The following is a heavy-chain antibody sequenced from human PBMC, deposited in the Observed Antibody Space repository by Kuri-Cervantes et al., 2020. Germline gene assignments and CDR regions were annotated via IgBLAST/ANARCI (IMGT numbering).Heavy chain of an antibody. D-gene: IGHD3-3*01. CDR1: GFTFSDYY. Sequence: GESLKISCAASGFTFSDYYMSWIRQAPGKGLEWVSYISSSGSTIYYADSVKGRFTISRDNSKNTLYLQMNSLRAEDTAVYYCAKRLGYYDFWSGYSYRYYYYGMDVWGQGTTVTVSS. CDR2: ISSSGSTI. CDR3: AKRLGYYDFWSGYSYRYYYYGMDV. J-gene: IGHJ6*02. V-gene: IGHV3-11*04.